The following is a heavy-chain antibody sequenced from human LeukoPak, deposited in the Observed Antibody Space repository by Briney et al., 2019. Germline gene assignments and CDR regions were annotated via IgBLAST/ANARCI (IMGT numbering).Heavy chain of an antibody. V-gene: IGHV3-30*18. CDR2: ISYDGSNK. D-gene: IGHD5/OR15-5a*01. Sequence: PGRSLRLSCAASGFTFSSYGMHWVRQAPGKGLEWVAVISYDGSNKYYADSVKGRFTISRDNSKNTLYLQMNSLRAEDTAVYYCAKDRSLDSVPLDYWGQGTLVTVSS. J-gene: IGHJ4*02. CDR3: AKDRSLDSVPLDY. CDR1: GFTFSSYG.